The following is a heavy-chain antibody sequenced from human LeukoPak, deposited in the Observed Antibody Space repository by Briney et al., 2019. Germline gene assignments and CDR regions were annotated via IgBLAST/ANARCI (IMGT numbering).Heavy chain of an antibody. Sequence: ASVKVSCKASGYTFTGYYMHWVRQAPGQGLEWMGGIIPIFGTTNYAQKFQGRVTITADKSTSTAYMELSSLRSEDTAVYYCARGPMIDGGPQITYYFYYFYMAVWGKGTTVTVSS. D-gene: IGHD3-22*01. V-gene: IGHV1-69*06. CDR2: IIPIFGTT. J-gene: IGHJ6*03. CDR3: ARGPMIDGGPQITYYFYYFYMAV. CDR1: GYTFTGYY.